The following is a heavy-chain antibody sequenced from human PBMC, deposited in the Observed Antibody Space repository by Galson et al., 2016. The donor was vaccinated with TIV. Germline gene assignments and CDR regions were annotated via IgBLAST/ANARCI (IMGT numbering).Heavy chain of an antibody. CDR3: ASPQAAAGIDAFDI. CDR1: GFTVSSNY. V-gene: IGHV3-53*05. Sequence: SLRLSCAASGFTVSSNYMTWVRQAPGKGLESVSVIYSGGSTYYIDSGKGRFTISRDTSKNTVYLQMNSLRVEYKAVYYCASPQAAAGIDAFDIWGQGTMVIVSS. CDR2: IYSGGST. J-gene: IGHJ3*02. D-gene: IGHD6-13*01.